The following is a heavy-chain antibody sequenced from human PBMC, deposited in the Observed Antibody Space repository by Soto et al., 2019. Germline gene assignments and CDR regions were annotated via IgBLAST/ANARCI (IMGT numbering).Heavy chain of an antibody. D-gene: IGHD5-18*01. V-gene: IGHV3-7*01. CDR2: IRKDGSKK. CDR1: GFTFSSDW. CDR3: AREGGYNYISEYYYYGMDV. J-gene: IGHJ6*02. Sequence: GGSLRLSCAASGFTFSSDWMTWVRQAPGKGLEWVANIRKDGSKKYYADAVKGRFTISRDNSKSTLYLQMNSLRVEDTAVYYCAREGGYNYISEYYYYGMDVWGQGTTVTVSS.